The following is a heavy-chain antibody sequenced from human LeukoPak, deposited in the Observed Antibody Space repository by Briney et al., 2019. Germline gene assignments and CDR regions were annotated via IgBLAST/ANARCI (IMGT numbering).Heavy chain of an antibody. CDR3: ARGGQRCLQLRSWYFDL. CDR2: ISSNGGST. D-gene: IGHD5-24*01. CDR1: GFTFSSYA. J-gene: IGHJ2*01. Sequence: GGSLRLSCAASGFTFSSYAMPWVRQAPGKGLEYVPAISSNGGSTYYANSVKGRFTISRDNSKNTLYLQMGSLRAEDMAVYYCARGGQRCLQLRSWYFDLWGRGTLVTVSS. V-gene: IGHV3-64*01.